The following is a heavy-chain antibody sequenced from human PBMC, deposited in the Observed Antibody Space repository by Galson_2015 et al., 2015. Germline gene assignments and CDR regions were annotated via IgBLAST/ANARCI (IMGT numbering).Heavy chain of an antibody. CDR1: GYTFTSYG. Sequence: SVKVSCKASGYTFTSYGISWVRQAPGQGLEWMGWISAYNGNTNYAQKLQGRVTMTTDTSTGTAYMELRSLRSDDTAVYYCARYVAVAGTRYFDYWGQGTLVTVSS. D-gene: IGHD6-19*01. V-gene: IGHV1-18*04. CDR3: ARYVAVAGTRYFDY. CDR2: ISAYNGNT. J-gene: IGHJ4*02.